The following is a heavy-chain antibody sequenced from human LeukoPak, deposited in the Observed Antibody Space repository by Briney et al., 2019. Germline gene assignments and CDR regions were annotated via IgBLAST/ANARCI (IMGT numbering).Heavy chain of an antibody. V-gene: IGHV3-23*01. Sequence: PGGSLRLSCAASGFTFSNYAMAWVRQAPGKGLEWVSSIISSGVTTYLADSVRGRFTISRDNSQNTLYLQMNSLRVEDTAVYYCAKEHWSSSGWYFDYWGQGTLVTVSS. CDR1: GFTFSNYA. D-gene: IGHD6-19*01. CDR3: AKEHWSSSGWYFDY. CDR2: IISSGVTT. J-gene: IGHJ4*02.